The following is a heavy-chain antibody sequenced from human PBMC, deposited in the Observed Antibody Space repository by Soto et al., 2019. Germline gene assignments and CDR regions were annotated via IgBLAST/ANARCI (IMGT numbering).Heavy chain of an antibody. CDR3: ARQIAAALPLMSFDP. Sequence: QLQLQESGPGLVKPSETLSLTCTVSGGSISSSSYYWGWIRQPPGKGLEWIGSIYYSGSTYYNPSLKSRVTISVDTSKNQFSLKLSSLTAAGTAVYYCARQIAAALPLMSFDPWGQVTLVTVSS. V-gene: IGHV4-39*01. CDR2: IYYSGST. CDR1: GGSISSSSYY. D-gene: IGHD6-13*01. J-gene: IGHJ5*02.